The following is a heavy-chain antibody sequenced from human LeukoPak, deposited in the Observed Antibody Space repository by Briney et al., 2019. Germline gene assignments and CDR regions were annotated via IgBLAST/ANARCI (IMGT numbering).Heavy chain of an antibody. V-gene: IGHV3-7*01. CDR2: IKQDGSEK. CDR1: GFTFSSYW. Sequence: PGGSLRLSCAASGFTFSSYWMSWVRQAPGKGLEWVANIKQDGSEKYYVDSVKGRFTISRDNAKNSLYLQMNSLRAEDTAVYYCARVPVIRYFDWAYYFDYWGQGTLVTVSS. D-gene: IGHD3-9*01. CDR3: ARVPVIRYFDWAYYFDY. J-gene: IGHJ4*02.